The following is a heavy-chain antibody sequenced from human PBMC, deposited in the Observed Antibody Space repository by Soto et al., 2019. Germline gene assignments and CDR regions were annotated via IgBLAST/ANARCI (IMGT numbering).Heavy chain of an antibody. Sequence: PSETLSLTCTLSGGIISNGDYYWSWIRQTPGKGLEWIGYIYHNGSTNYNPSLRGRVIISIDTSKNQFSLRLTSVNAADTAVYYCARDQYYYESGTYSYYYYYGMDLWGHGNTVT. CDR3: ARDQYYYESGTYSYYYYYGMDL. J-gene: IGHJ6*02. V-gene: IGHV4-30-4*01. CDR2: IYHNGST. D-gene: IGHD3-22*01. CDR1: GGIISNGDYY.